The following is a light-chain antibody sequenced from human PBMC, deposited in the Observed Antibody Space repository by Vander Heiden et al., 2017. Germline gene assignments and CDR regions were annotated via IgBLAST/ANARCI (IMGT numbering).Light chain of an antibody. CDR1: QSISSY. CDR2: AAS. V-gene: IGKV1-39*01. J-gene: IGKJ4*01. CDR3: HQSDSTPPT. Sequence: DIQMTQSPSSLSASVGDRVTITCRASQSISSYLNWYQQKPGKAPKLLIYAASSFQSGVPSTFSGSGSGTDFTLTIIRLQPEDFATYYCHQSDSTPPTFGGGTKVEIK.